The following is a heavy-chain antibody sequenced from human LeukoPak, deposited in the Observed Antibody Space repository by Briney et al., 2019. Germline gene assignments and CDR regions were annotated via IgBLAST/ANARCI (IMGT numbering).Heavy chain of an antibody. Sequence: SETLSLTCTVSGGSISSYYWTWIRQSPGKGLEWIGFFHHSGSTNYNPSFKSRVTISADTSKNQFSLKLRSVTAADTAVYYCARETSQKGAHYMDVWGKGTTVTISS. CDR3: ARETSQKGAHYMDV. CDR2: FHHSGST. V-gene: IGHV4-59*01. CDR1: GGSISSYY. J-gene: IGHJ6*03. D-gene: IGHD3-16*01.